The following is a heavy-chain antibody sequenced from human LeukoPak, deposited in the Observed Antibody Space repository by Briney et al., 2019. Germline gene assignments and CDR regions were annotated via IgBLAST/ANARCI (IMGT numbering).Heavy chain of an antibody. V-gene: IGHV4-39*01. CDR3: VRHEQWLVLLKY. CDR1: GDSISSSRNY. D-gene: IGHD6-19*01. J-gene: IGHJ4*02. Sequence: PSETLSLTCTVSGDSISSSRNYWGWIRQPAGKGLEWIGSFYYSGNTYYNPSLKSRVTISVDTSKNQFSLKLSSVTAADTAVYSCVRHEQWLVLLKYWGQGTLVTVSS. CDR2: FYYSGNT.